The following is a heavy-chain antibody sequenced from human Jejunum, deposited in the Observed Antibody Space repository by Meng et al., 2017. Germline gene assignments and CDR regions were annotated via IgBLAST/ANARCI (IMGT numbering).Heavy chain of an antibody. D-gene: IGHD6-13*01. J-gene: IGHJ3*02. CDR1: GGSFSGYF. CDR2: INHSGTT. Sequence: LSCSLYGGSFSGYFWTWIRQPPGKGLEWIGEINHSGTTNYNPSLKSRVTISIDTSKNQFSLRLTSVTAADTAIYYCARAVAYSSSWGTSNDAFDIWGQGTVVTVSS. CDR3: ARAVAYSSSWGTSNDAFDI. V-gene: IGHV4-34*01.